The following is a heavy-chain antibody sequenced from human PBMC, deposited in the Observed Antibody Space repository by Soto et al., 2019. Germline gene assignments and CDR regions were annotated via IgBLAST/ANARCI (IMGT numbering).Heavy chain of an antibody. Sequence: VQLVESGGGLVKPGGSLRLSCAASGFTFTRYSMNWVRQAPGKGLEWVSSISSTTNYIYYADSMKGRFTVSRDNAKNSVYLEMNSLSAEDTAVYYCARESEDLTSNFDYWGQGTLVTVSS. V-gene: IGHV3-21*01. CDR2: ISSTTNYI. J-gene: IGHJ4*02. CDR1: GFTFTRYS. CDR3: ARESEDLTSNFDY.